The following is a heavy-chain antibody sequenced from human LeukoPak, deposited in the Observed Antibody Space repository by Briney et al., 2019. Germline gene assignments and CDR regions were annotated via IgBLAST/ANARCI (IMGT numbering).Heavy chain of an antibody. J-gene: IGHJ4*02. CDR2: IRYDGSNK. V-gene: IGHV3-30*02. CDR1: GFTFSGYG. CDR3: AKAYYYDSSGYYPPTPNDY. D-gene: IGHD3-22*01. Sequence: GGSLRLSCAASGFTFSGYGMHWVRQAPGKGLGWVAFIRYDGSNKYYADSVKGRFTISRDNSKNTLYLQMNSLRAEDTAVYYCAKAYYYDSSGYYPPTPNDYWGQGTLVTVSS.